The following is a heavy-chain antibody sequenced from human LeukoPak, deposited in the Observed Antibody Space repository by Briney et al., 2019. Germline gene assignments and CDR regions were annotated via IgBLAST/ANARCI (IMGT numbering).Heavy chain of an antibody. CDR1: GFRLGDYW. CDR2: IKFDGSEI. J-gene: IGHJ4*02. Sequence: GGSLRLSCEASGFRLGDYWMTWVRQAPGKGLECVGNIKFDGSEICYRDSVRGRFTISRDNAKNSLYLQMNSLRVEDTGVYYCTRDLNHDSSGWGQGTLVTVS. D-gene: IGHD3-22*01. CDR3: TRDLNHDSSG. V-gene: IGHV3-7*01.